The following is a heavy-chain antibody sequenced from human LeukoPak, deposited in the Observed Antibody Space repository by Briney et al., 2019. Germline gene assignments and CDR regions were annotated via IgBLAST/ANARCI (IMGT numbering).Heavy chain of an antibody. D-gene: IGHD6-19*01. CDR1: GGSISSYY. J-gene: IGHJ4*02. V-gene: IGHV4-59*01. CDR3: ARSVAGHFDY. CDR2: IYYSGST. Sequence: ETLSLTCTVSGGSISSYYWSWIRQPPGKGLEWIGYIYYSGSTNYNPSLKSRVTISVDTSKNQFSLKLSSVTAADTAVYYCARSVAGHFDYWGQGTLVTVSS.